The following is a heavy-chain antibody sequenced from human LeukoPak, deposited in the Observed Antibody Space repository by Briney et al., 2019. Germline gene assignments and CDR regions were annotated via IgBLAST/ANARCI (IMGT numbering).Heavy chain of an antibody. CDR1: GGSISSYY. J-gene: IGHJ4*02. V-gene: IGHV4-39*01. CDR2: IYYSGST. CDR3: ARAPDYYDSSGYPMN. D-gene: IGHD3-22*01. Sequence: PSETLSLTCTVSGGSISSYYWGWIRQPPGKGLEWIGSIYYSGSTYYNPSLKSRVTISVDTSKNQFSLKLSSVTAADTAVYYCARAPDYYDSSGYPMNWGQGTLVTVSS.